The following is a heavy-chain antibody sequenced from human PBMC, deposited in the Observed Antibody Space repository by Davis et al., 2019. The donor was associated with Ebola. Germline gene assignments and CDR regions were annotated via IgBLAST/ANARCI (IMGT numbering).Heavy chain of an antibody. D-gene: IGHD6-13*01. J-gene: IGHJ5*02. CDR2: IYHSGST. CDR1: GYSISSGYY. CDR3: ARRGTSSWYAGWFDP. Sequence: SETLSLTCTVSGYSISSGYYWGWIRQPPGKGLEWIGSIYHSGSTNYNPSLKSRVTISVDTSKNQFSLKLSSVTAADTAVYYCARRGTSSWYAGWFDPWGQGTLVTVSS. V-gene: IGHV4-38-2*02.